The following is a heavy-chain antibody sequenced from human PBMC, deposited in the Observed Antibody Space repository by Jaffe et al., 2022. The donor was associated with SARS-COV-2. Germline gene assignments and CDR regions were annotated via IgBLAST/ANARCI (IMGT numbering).Heavy chain of an antibody. V-gene: IGHV4-39*01. CDR1: GGSISSSSYY. CDR3: ARVGEMSTGGGGI. Sequence: QLQLQESGPGLVKPSETLSLTCSVSGGSISSSSYYWGWFRQPPGKGLKWIGSFYSGSTYYNSSLKSRVTVSVDTSKNQFSLKLISVTAADTAVYFCARVGEMSTGGGGIWGQGTLVTVSS. CDR2: FYSGST. J-gene: IGHJ4*02. D-gene: IGHD3-10*01.